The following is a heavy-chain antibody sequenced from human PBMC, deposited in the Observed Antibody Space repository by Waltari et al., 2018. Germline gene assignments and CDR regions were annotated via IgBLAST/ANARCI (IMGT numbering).Heavy chain of an antibody. Sequence: EVQLVESGGGLVKPGGSLRLSCAASGFPFSSYSMNWVRQGPGKGLEWVSSISSSSSYIYYADSVKGRFTISRDNAKNSLYLQMNSLRAEDTAVYYCARGGGAQAFDIWGQGTMVTVSS. CDR1: GFPFSSYS. CDR2: ISSSSSYI. V-gene: IGHV3-21*01. D-gene: IGHD2-21*01. CDR3: ARGGGAQAFDI. J-gene: IGHJ3*02.